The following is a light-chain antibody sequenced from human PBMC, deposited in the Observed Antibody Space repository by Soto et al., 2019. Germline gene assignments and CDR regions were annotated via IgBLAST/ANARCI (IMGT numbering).Light chain of an antibody. Sequence: QSVLTQPPSASGTPGQRVTISCSGSSSSIGSNCVYWYRQFPGTAPKLLIHRDNQRPSGVPDRFAGSKSGSSASLAISGLRSEDEADYYCAAWDDSLTGVIFGGGTKLTVL. CDR1: SSSIGSNC. J-gene: IGLJ2*01. CDR2: RDN. CDR3: AAWDDSLTGVI. V-gene: IGLV1-47*01.